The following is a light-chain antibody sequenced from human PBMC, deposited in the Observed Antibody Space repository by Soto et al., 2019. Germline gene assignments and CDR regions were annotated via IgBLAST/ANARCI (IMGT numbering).Light chain of an antibody. CDR1: QSISSW. V-gene: IGKV1-5*01. Sequence: IQMTQSPSTLSASVGDRVTITCRASQSISSWLAWYQQKPGKAPKLLISDASRLETGVPSRFSGRGSGTDFTFTISSLQPEDIATYYCQQYHSLITFGRGTRLEIK. CDR3: QQYHSLIT. J-gene: IGKJ5*01. CDR2: DAS.